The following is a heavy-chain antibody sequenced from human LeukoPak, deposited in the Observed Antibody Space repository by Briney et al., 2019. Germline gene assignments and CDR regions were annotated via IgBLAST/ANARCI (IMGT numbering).Heavy chain of an antibody. CDR3: ARDYASSGWYHKSYFQH. CDR2: ISYDGNKM. J-gene: IGHJ1*01. D-gene: IGHD6-19*01. CDR1: GFSFSTYA. Sequence: GSLRLSCAASGFSFSTYALHWVLQAPGKGLEWVAVISYDGNKMYYADSVKGRFTISRDSSKNTLDLQMDSLRAEDTAVYYCARDYASSGWYHKSYFQHWGQGTLVTVSS. V-gene: IGHV3-30-3*01.